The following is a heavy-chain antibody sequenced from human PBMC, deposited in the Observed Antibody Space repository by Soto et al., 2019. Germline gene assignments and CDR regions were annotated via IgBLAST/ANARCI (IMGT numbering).Heavy chain of an antibody. J-gene: IGHJ6*02. D-gene: IGHD2-15*01. CDR2: IYPGDSDT. V-gene: IGHV5-51*01. Sequence: PGESLKISCEGSGYSFTSYWIGWVRQMPGKGRECMGMIYPGDSDTRYSPSFQGQVTISADKSISTYYLQWSSLKASDTAMYYCAKTPVVVAATSADYSYYGMDXWGQGTTVTVS. CDR3: AKTPVVVAATSADYSYYGMDX. CDR1: GYSFTSYW.